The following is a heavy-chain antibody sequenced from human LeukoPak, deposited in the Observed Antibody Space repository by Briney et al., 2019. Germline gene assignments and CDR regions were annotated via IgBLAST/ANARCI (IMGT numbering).Heavy chain of an antibody. D-gene: IGHD5-24*01. CDR2: MNPNSGNT. Sequence: ASVKVSCKASGYTFTSYDINWVRQATGQGLEWMGLMNPNSGNTGYAQKFQGRVSMTRYTSISTAYMELSSLRSEDTAVYYCARMARRWLQLRVFDYWGQGTLVTVSS. J-gene: IGHJ4*02. V-gene: IGHV1-8*01. CDR3: ARMARRWLQLRVFDY. CDR1: GYTFTSYD.